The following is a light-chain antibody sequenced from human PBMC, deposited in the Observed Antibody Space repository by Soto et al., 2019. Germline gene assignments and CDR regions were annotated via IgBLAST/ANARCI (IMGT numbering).Light chain of an antibody. V-gene: IGKV3-20*01. CDR3: QQDGSSPRT. CDR1: QSVRNNY. Sequence: ENVLTQSPGTLSLSPGERATLSCRASQSVRNNYLAWYQQKPGQAPRLLIYGASTRATGIPDRFSGSGSGTDFTLTISRLEPEDFAVYYCQQDGSSPRTFGQGTRWISN. CDR2: GAS. J-gene: IGKJ1*01.